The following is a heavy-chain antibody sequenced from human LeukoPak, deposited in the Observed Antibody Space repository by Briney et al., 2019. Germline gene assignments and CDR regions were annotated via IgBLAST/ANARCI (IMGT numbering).Heavy chain of an antibody. J-gene: IGHJ6*03. V-gene: IGHV1-2*02. CDR3: ARGPTYNWNYNYYYYMDV. CDR1: GYTFTGYY. D-gene: IGHD1-20*01. Sequence: ASVKVSCKASGYTFTGYYMHWVRQAPGQGLEWMGWINPNSGGTNYAQKFQGRVTVTRDTSMGTAYMELSRLRSDDTAVYYCARGPTYNWNYNYYYYMDVWGKGTTVTVSS. CDR2: INPNSGGT.